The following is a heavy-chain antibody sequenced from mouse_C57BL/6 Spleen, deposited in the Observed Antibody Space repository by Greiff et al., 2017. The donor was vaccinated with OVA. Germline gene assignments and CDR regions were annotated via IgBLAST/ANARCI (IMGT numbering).Heavy chain of an antibody. J-gene: IGHJ3*01. CDR3: TRYGWLGAWFAY. V-gene: IGHV1-15*01. CDR1: GYTFTDYE. Sequence: VQLQQSGAELVRPGASVTLSCKASGYTFTDYEMHWVKQTPVHGLEWIGAIDPETGGTAYNQKFKGKAILTADKSSSTAYMELRSLTSEDSAVYYCTRYGWLGAWFAYWGQGTLVTVSA. D-gene: IGHD2-3*01. CDR2: IDPETGGT.